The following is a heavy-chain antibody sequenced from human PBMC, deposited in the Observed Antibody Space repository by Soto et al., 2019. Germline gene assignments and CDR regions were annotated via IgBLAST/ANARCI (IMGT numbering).Heavy chain of an antibody. Sequence: GSLSLSCTASGFTFSDYEMNWVRQAPGKGLEWVSYITSGGRSIYYADSVKGRFIISRDNAENSLYLQMNSLRPEDTAVYYCVRRMASPDQWGQGTLVTVSS. CDR1: GFTFSDYE. V-gene: IGHV3-48*03. CDR2: ITSGGRSI. D-gene: IGHD2-15*01. J-gene: IGHJ4*02. CDR3: VRRMASPDQ.